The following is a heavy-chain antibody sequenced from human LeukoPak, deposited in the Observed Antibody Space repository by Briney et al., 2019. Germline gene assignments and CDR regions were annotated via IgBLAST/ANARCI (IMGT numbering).Heavy chain of an antibody. J-gene: IGHJ4*02. CDR2: TYYSGTT. CDR1: GASISSSY. Sequence: PSETLSLTCTVSGASISSSYWSWIRQPPGKGLEWIGYTYYSGTTKYNPSLKSRVTISVDTSKNQFSLKVNSVAAADTAVYYCARSEYSSSSGHFDYWGQGTLVTVSS. CDR3: ARSEYSSSSGHFDY. V-gene: IGHV4-59*01. D-gene: IGHD6-6*01.